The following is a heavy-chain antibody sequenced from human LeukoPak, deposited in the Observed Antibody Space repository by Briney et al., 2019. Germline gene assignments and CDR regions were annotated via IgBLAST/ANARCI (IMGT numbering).Heavy chain of an antibody. J-gene: IGHJ4*02. CDR1: GYTFTSYG. V-gene: IGHV1-18*01. Sequence: ASVEVSCKASGYTFTSYGTSWVRQAPGEGLEWMGWISAYNGKTNYVQKLQGRVTMTTDTSTSTAYMELRSLRSDDAAVYYCARGPSESEIYYFDYWGQGALVTVSS. CDR2: ISAYNGKT. D-gene: IGHD2-15*01. CDR3: ARGPSESEIYYFDY.